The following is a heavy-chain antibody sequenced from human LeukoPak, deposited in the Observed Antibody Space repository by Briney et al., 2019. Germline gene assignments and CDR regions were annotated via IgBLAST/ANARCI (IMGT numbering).Heavy chain of an antibody. J-gene: IGHJ4*02. Sequence: SVKVSCKASGGTFSSYAISWVRQAPGQGLEWMGRIIPIFGTANYAQKFQGGVTITTDESTSTAYMELSSLRSEDTAVYYCCAVVATIDTLYYFDYWGQGTLVTVSS. CDR1: GGTFSSYA. V-gene: IGHV1-69*05. D-gene: IGHD5-12*01. CDR3: CAVVATIDTLYYFDY. CDR2: IIPIFGTA.